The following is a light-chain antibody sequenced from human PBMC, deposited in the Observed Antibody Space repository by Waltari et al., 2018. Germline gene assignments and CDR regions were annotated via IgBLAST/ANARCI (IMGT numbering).Light chain of an antibody. J-gene: IGKJ1*01. CDR3: MQATQSPWT. CDR2: RIS. CDR1: QSLVHSNGRTH. Sequence: EIVMTQTPLSLPVTVGQPASISCKSSQSLVHSNGRTHLSWLQQRPGQPPRLLIYRISEWVSGVPDRFSGSGAGTDFTLKISRVEGEDVGVYYCMQATQSPWTFGQGTKVEIK. V-gene: IGKV2-24*01.